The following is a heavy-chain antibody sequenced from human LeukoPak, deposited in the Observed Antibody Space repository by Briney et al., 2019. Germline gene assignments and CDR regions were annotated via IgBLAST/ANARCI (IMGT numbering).Heavy chain of an antibody. CDR3: ARSPPYYYYGMDV. CDR2: ISSSSSYI. CDR1: GFTFSSYS. V-gene: IGHV3-21*01. J-gene: IGHJ6*02. Sequence: PGGSLRLSCAASGFTFSSYSMNWVRQAPGKGLEWGSSISSSSSYIYYADSVKGRFTISRDNAKNSLYLQMNSLRAEDTAVYYCARSPPYYYYGMDVWGQGTTVTVSS.